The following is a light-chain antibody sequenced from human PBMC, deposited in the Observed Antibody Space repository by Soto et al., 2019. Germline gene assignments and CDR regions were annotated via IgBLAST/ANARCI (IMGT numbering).Light chain of an antibody. CDR2: GTS. Sequence: EIVMTQSPVALSVSPGESAALSCRASQSVGRNFAWYQQRPGQALRVLIYGTSTRATGVPARFSGSGSGTDFTLTISSLQCEDFAVYYCQQYNKWPYTFGQGTRLEIK. CDR3: QQYNKWPYT. V-gene: IGKV3-15*01. J-gene: IGKJ2*01. CDR1: QSVGRN.